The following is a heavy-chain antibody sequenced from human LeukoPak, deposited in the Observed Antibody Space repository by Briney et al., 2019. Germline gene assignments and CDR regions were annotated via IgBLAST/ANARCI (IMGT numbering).Heavy chain of an antibody. Sequence: SETLSLTCAVSGGSFSGYYWSWIRQPPGKGLEWIGEINHSGSTNYNPSLKSRVTISVDTSKNQFSLKLSSVTAADTAVYYCARGPRGYSYGYFDYWGQGTLVTVSS. D-gene: IGHD5-18*01. CDR1: GGSFSGYY. J-gene: IGHJ4*02. CDR3: ARGPRGYSYGYFDY. V-gene: IGHV4-34*01. CDR2: INHSGST.